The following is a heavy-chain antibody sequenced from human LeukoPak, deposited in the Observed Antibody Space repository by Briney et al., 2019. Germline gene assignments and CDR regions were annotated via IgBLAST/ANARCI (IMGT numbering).Heavy chain of an antibody. CDR3: AREHRGNCQNPGCDFDS. CDR1: GFSFSDYV. CDR2: IGRRGDVA. V-gene: IGHV3-23*01. Sequence: SGGSLRLSCAASGFSFSDYVMHWFRQAPGKGLEWVAGIGRRGDVAYYADSMQGRFAISRDNSGNTLYLQINSLRVEDTAVYYCAREHRGNCQNPGCDFDSWGQGTLVTASS. J-gene: IGHJ4*02. D-gene: IGHD1-1*01.